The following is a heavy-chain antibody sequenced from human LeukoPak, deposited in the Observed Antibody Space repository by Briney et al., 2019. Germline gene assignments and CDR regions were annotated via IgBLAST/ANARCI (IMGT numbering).Heavy chain of an antibody. CDR2: INSDGSST. Sequence: GGSLRLSCAASGFTFSSYWMHWVRQAPGKGLVWVSRINSDGSSTSYADSVKGRFTISRDNAKNTLYLQMNSLRAEDTAVYYCARVPRYCTGGSCDYYYYGMDVWGQGTTVTVSS. J-gene: IGHJ6*02. CDR3: ARVPRYCTGGSCDYYYYGMDV. V-gene: IGHV3-74*01. D-gene: IGHD2-15*01. CDR1: GFTFSSYW.